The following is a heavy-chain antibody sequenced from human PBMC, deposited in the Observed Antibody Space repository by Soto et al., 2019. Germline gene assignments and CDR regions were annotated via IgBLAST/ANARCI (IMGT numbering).Heavy chain of an antibody. J-gene: IGHJ4*02. V-gene: IGHV3-21*01. CDR2: ISSSSSYI. D-gene: IGHD6-19*01. Sequence: EVQLVESGGGLVKPGGSLRLSCAASGFTFSSYSMNWVRQAPGKGLEWVSSISSSSSYIYYADSVKGRFTISRDNAKNSLYLQMNSLRAEDTAVYYCARDPIAVAGTPSDYWGQGTLVTVSS. CDR3: ARDPIAVAGTPSDY. CDR1: GFTFSSYS.